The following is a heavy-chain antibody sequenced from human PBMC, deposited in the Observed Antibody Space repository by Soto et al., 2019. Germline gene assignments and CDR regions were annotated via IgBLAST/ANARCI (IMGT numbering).Heavy chain of an antibody. Sequence: QVQLQESGPGLVKPSQTLSLTCTVSGDSISGGGDYWSWIRQHPGKGLEWIGYMYYSGSTYYNPSLGSRVPMTVDTSKKPFSLKLSSVTAADTAVYYCAMSQGSYHTQAWLDPWGQGILVTVSS. CDR2: MYYSGST. J-gene: IGHJ5*02. V-gene: IGHV4-31*03. CDR1: GDSISGGGDY. D-gene: IGHD3-16*02. CDR3: AMSQGSYHTQAWLDP.